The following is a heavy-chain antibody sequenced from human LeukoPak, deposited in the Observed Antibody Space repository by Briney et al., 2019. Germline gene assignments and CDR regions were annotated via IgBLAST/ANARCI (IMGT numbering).Heavy chain of an antibody. V-gene: IGHV4-39*01. Sequence: SETLSLTCTVSGGSISSTTYYWGWIRQPPGKGLEWIGNIYYSGSTYYNPSLKSRVTISVDTSKNQFSLKLSSVTAADTAVYYCARRDSNGWFDYWGQGTLVTVSS. CDR2: IYYSGST. CDR1: GGSISSTTYY. D-gene: IGHD3-22*01. CDR3: ARRDSNGWFDY. J-gene: IGHJ4*02.